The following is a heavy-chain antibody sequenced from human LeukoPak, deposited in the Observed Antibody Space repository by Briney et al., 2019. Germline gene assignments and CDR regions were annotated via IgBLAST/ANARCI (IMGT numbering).Heavy chain of an antibody. J-gene: IGHJ3*02. D-gene: IGHD2-2*01. CDR2: IIPIFGTA. CDR3: ARSIVVVPAASDAFDI. Sequence: SVKVSCKASGGTFSSYAISWVRQAPGQGLEWMGGIIPIFGTANYAQKFQGRVTITADESTSTAYMELSSLRSEDTAVYYCARSIVVVPAASDAFDIWGQGTMVTVSP. CDR1: GGTFSSYA. V-gene: IGHV1-69*13.